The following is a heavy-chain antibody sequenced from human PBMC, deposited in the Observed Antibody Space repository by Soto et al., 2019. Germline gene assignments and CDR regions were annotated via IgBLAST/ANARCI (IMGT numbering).Heavy chain of an antibody. CDR3: AKEITGTSFTAQ. CDR1: GFIFRSYT. V-gene: IGHV3-23*01. Sequence: DVQLFESGGDLVQPRGSLRLSCAASGFIFRSYTMNWVRQVSGKGLEWVSAISGSGGDTYYADSVKGRFTISRDNSENMLYLQMNSLRAEDTGLYYCAKEITGTSFTAQGGQGTLVTVSS. D-gene: IGHD1-7*01. CDR2: ISGSGGDT. J-gene: IGHJ4*02.